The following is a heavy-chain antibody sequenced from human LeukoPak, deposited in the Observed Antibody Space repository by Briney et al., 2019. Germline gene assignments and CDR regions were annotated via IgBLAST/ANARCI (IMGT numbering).Heavy chain of an antibody. Sequence: LRLSCAASGFTFSTYGTHWIRQPPGKGLEWIGYIYYSGSTNYNPSLKSRVTISVDTSKNQFSLKLSSVTAADTAVYYCARGGYSGYVGYDYYYGMDVWGQGTTVTVSS. V-gene: IGHV4-59*01. CDR1: GFTFSTYG. CDR3: ARGGYSGYVGYDYYYGMDV. D-gene: IGHD5-12*01. J-gene: IGHJ6*02. CDR2: IYYSGST.